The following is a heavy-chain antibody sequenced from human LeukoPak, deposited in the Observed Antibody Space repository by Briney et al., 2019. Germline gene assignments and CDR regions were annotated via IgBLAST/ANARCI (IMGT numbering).Heavy chain of an antibody. V-gene: IGHV4-4*02. Sequence: SGTLSLTCAVSGGSISSANWWSWVRQPPGKGLEWIGSIYYSGSTYYNLSLKSRVTIFVDTSKNQFSLKLSSVTAADTAVYYCARSHCSRTSCYTNWFDSWGQGTLVTVSS. CDR3: ARSHCSRTSCYTNWFDS. D-gene: IGHD2-2*02. CDR2: IYYSGST. J-gene: IGHJ5*01. CDR1: GGSISSANW.